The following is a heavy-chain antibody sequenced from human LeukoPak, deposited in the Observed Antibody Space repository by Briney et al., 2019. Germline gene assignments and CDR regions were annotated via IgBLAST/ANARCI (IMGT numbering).Heavy chain of an antibody. V-gene: IGHV4-30-2*01. D-gene: IGHD5-24*01. CDR3: ARVGSKDGYNYYYYFDY. J-gene: IGHJ4*02. CDR1: GGSISSGGYS. Sequence: SETLSLTCAVSGGSISSGGYSWSWIRQPPGKGLEWIGYIYHSGSTYYNPSLKSRVTISVDRSKNQFSLKLSSVTAADTAVYYCARVGSKDGYNYYYYFDYWGQGTLVTVSS. CDR2: IYHSGST.